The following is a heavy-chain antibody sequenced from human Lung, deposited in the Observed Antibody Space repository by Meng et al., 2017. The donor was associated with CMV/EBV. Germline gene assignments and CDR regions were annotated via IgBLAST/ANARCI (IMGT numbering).Heavy chain of an antibody. CDR1: GGSISSGGEY. V-gene: IGHV4-39*01. CDR3: THRIRRSFDN. J-gene: IGHJ3*02. CDR2: VHYSGST. Sequence: SETLSLXCTVSGGSISSGGEYWGWIRQPPGKGLEWIGTVHYSGSTNYNPSLKSRLTISVDTSKSQFSLNMNSVTAADTAVYYCTHRIRRSFDNWGQGTMVTV. D-gene: IGHD2-15*01.